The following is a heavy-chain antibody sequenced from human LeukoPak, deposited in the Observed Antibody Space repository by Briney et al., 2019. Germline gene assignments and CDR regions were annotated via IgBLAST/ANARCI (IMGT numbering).Heavy chain of an antibody. CDR2: IKQDGGEK. CDR3: ASLDTAIITSDY. J-gene: IGHJ4*02. CDR1: GFTFSSYS. V-gene: IGHV3-7*01. Sequence: GGSLRLSRAASGFTFSSYSMNWVRQAPGKGLEWVANIKQDGGEKNYVDSVKGRFTISRDNAKNSLYLQMNSLTIEDTAVYYCASLDTAIITSDYWGQGTLVTVSS. D-gene: IGHD5-18*01.